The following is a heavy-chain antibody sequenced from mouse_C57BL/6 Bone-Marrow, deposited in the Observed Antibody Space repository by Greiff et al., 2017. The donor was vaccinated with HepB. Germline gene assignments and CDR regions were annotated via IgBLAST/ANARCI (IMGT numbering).Heavy chain of an antibody. CDR2: INPGSGGT. CDR1: GYAFTNYL. CDR3: ARSWVYYGSSWFAY. Sequence: VQLQESGAELVRPGTSVKVSCKASGYAFTNYLLEWVKQRPGQGLEWIGVINPGSGGTNYNEKFKGKATLTADKSSSTAYMQLSSLTSEDSAVYFCARSWVYYGSSWFAYWGQGTLVTVSA. D-gene: IGHD1-1*01. V-gene: IGHV1-54*01. J-gene: IGHJ3*01.